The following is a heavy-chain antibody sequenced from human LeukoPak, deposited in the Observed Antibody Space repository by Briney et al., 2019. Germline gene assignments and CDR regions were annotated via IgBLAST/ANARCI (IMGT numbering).Heavy chain of an antibody. CDR2: IRGDGCGT. CDR3: AKSQRENWFDP. V-gene: IGHV3-23*01. J-gene: IGHJ5*02. Sequence: GGSLRLSCAASGFTFSNYAMNWVRQAPGKGLEWVSAIRGDGCGTYYADSVKGRFTISRDNSKNTLYLQMNSLRAEDTAVYYCAKSQRENWFDPWGQGTLVTVSS. CDR1: GFTFSNYA.